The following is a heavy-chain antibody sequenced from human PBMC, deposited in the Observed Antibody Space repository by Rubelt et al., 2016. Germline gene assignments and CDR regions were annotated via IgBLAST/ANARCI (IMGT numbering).Heavy chain of an antibody. CDR2: INHRGST. CDR1: GGSLSGYY. CDR3: ARHVSSGWYYYYGMDV. J-gene: IGHJ6*02. V-gene: IGHV4-34*02. D-gene: IGHD6-19*01. Sequence: QVHLQQWGAGLLKPSETLSLTCAVHGGSLSGYYWAWIRQAPGKGLEWIGEINHRGSTTYNPSPKSRVTISVDTSRNQVSLKLNSVTAADTAVYYCARHVSSGWYYYYGMDVWGQGTTVTVSS.